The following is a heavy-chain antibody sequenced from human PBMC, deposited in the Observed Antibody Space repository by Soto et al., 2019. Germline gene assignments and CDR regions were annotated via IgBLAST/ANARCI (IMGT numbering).Heavy chain of an antibody. J-gene: IGHJ4*02. CDR3: TTDFEWEMVVAATLLFDY. V-gene: IGHV3-15*01. Sequence: GGSLRLSCAASGFTFSNAWMSWVRQAPGKGLEWVGRIKSKTDGGTTDYAAPVKGRFTISRDDSKNTLYLQMNSLKTEDTAVYYCTTDFEWEMVVAATLLFDYWGQGTLVTVSS. CDR2: IKSKTDGGTT. D-gene: IGHD2-15*01. CDR1: GFTFSNAW.